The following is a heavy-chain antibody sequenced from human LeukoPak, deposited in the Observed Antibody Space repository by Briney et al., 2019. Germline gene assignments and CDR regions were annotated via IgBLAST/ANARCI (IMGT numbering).Heavy chain of an antibody. CDR2: ISAYNGNT. D-gene: IGHD5-18*01. CDR3: AREKSRYPYGYNY. V-gene: IGHV1-18*04. J-gene: IGHJ4*02. Sequence: ASVKVSCKASGYTFTGYYMHWVRQAPGQGLEWMGWISAYNGNTNYAQKFQGRVTMTTDTSTSTAYTELRSLRSDDTAVYYCAREKSRYPYGYNYWGQGTLVTVSS. CDR1: GYTFTGYY.